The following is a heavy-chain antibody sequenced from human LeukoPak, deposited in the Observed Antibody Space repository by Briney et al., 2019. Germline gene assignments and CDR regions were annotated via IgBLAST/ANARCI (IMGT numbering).Heavy chain of an antibody. CDR1: GFTFSSYA. D-gene: IGHD2-2*01. CDR2: ISYDGSNK. CDR3: ARVKDIVVVNSWFDP. Sequence: PGGSLRLSCAASGFTFSSYAMHWVRQAPGKGLEWVAVISYDGSNKYYADSVKGRFTISRDNSKNTLYLQMNSLRAEDTAVYYCARVKDIVVVNSWFDPWGQGTLVTVSS. V-gene: IGHV3-30-3*01. J-gene: IGHJ5*02.